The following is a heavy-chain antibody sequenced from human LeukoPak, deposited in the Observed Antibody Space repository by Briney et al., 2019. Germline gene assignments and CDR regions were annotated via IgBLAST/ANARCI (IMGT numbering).Heavy chain of an antibody. J-gene: IGHJ4*02. Sequence: PSQTLSLTCTVSGGSISSGSYYWSWLRQPAGKGLEWIGRIYTSGSTNYNPSLKSRVTMSVDTSKNQFSLKLSSVTAADTAVYYCARGGYYYGSGSYYDPWGQGTLVTVSS. CDR2: IYTSGST. CDR3: ARGGYYYGSGSYYDP. D-gene: IGHD3-10*01. V-gene: IGHV4-61*02. CDR1: GGSISSGSYY.